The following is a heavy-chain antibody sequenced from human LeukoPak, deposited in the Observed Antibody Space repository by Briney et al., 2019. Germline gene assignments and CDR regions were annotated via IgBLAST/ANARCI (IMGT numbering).Heavy chain of an antibody. V-gene: IGHV3-74*01. CDR2: IISDGSST. D-gene: IGHD6-13*01. J-gene: IGHJ4*02. CDR3: ARDLDSAAAGTIDY. Sequence: PGGSLRLSCAASGFTFSSYWMHWVRQAPGKGLVWVSRIISDGSSTSYADSVKGRFTISRDNAKNTLYLQMNSLRAEDTAVYYCARDLDSAAAGTIDYWGQGTLVTVSS. CDR1: GFTFSSYW.